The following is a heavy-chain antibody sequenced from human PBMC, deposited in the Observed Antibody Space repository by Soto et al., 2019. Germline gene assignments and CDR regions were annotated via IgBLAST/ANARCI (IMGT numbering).Heavy chain of an antibody. CDR2: IIGSGGST. Sequence: PGGSLRLSCAASGFTFSSCAMGWVRQAPGKGLEWVSDIIGSGGSTYYADSVKGRFTISRDNAKNSLYLQMNSLRDEDTAVYYCAREGGSLNWFDPWGQGTPLPVSS. D-gene: IGHD1-26*01. V-gene: IGHV3-23*01. CDR1: GFTFSSCA. CDR3: AREGGSLNWFDP. J-gene: IGHJ5*02.